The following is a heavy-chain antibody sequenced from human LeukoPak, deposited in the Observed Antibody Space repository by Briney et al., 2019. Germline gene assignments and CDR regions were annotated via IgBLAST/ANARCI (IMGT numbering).Heavy chain of an antibody. CDR2: ISDSGSTA. V-gene: IGHV3-23*01. Sequence: GGSLRLSCAASGFTFSSYSMTWVRQAPGKGLEWVSGISDSGSTAFYADSVKGRFTSSRDNPKNTLYLQINSLRAEDTAVYYCAKDMQTWPRFPDYWGQGTLVTVSS. J-gene: IGHJ4*02. D-gene: IGHD5-12*01. CDR3: AKDMQTWPRFPDY. CDR1: GFTFSSYS.